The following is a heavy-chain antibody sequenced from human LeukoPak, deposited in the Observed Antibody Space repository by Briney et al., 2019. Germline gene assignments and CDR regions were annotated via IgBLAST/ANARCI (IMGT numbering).Heavy chain of an antibody. CDR3: AKGGRMSQLWTVAGY. Sequence: GGSLTLSCAVSGFTFSSYEMIWVRQAPGKGLEWVSAISGSGGSTFYGDSVKGRFTISRDIYENALYLQVNSLSAEDTAVYYCAKGGRMSQLWTVAGYWGQGTLVTVSS. J-gene: IGHJ4*02. CDR1: GFTFSSYE. V-gene: IGHV3-23*02. CDR2: ISGSGGST. D-gene: IGHD5-18*01.